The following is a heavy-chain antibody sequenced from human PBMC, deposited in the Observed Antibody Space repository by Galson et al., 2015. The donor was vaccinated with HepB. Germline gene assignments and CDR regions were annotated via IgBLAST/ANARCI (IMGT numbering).Heavy chain of an antibody. CDR2: ISGSGGST. J-gene: IGHJ6*02. V-gene: IGHV3-23*01. CDR1: GFTFSSYA. CDR3: AKDHPDYYDSSGRSYYYYGMDV. D-gene: IGHD3-22*01. Sequence: SLRLSCAASGFTFSSYAMSWVRQAPGKGLEWVSAISGSGGSTYYADSVKGRFTISRDNSKNTLYLQMNSLRAEDTAVYYCAKDHPDYYDSSGRSYYYYGMDVWGQGITVTVSS.